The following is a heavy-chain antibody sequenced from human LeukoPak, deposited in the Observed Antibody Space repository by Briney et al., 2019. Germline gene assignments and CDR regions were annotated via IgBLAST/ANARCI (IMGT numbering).Heavy chain of an antibody. CDR3: GRGSSSGWYIDY. Sequence: PGRSLRLSCAASGFTFDDYAMHWVRQAPGKGLEWVSGISWNSGSIGYADSVKGRFTISRDNAKNSLYLQMNSLRAEDTAVYYCGRGSSSGWYIDYWGQGTLVTVSS. D-gene: IGHD6-19*01. J-gene: IGHJ4*02. CDR2: ISWNSGSI. V-gene: IGHV3-9*01. CDR1: GFTFDDYA.